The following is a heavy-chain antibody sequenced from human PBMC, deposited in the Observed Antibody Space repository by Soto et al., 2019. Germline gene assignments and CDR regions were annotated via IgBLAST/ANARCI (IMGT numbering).Heavy chain of an antibody. CDR2: INHSGST. D-gene: IGHD3-10*01. J-gene: IGHJ5*02. CDR1: GVSFSGYY. V-gene: IGHV4-34*01. CDR3: ARRYSLWYYTSGSPGWFDP. Sequence: QVQLQQWGAGLLKPSETLSLTCAVYGVSFSGYYWSWIRQPPGKGLEWIGEINHSGSTNYNPSVKSRVTISLDTSKNQFSLKLSSVTAADTAVYYCARRYSLWYYTSGSPGWFDPWGQGTLVTVSS.